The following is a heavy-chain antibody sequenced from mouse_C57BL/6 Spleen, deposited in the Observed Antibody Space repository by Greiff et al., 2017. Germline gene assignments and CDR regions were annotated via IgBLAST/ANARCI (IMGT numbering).Heavy chain of an antibody. CDR2: IDPSDSYT. CDR3: ARQLRPSWFAY. D-gene: IGHD3-2*02. V-gene: IGHV1-50*01. CDR1: GYTFTSYW. J-gene: IGHJ3*01. Sequence: QVQLQQSGAELVKPGASVKLSCKASGYTFTSYWMQWVKQRPGQGLEWIGEIDPSDSYTNYNQKFKGKATLTVDTSSSTAYMQLSSLTSEDSAVYYCARQLRPSWFAYWGQGTLVTVSA.